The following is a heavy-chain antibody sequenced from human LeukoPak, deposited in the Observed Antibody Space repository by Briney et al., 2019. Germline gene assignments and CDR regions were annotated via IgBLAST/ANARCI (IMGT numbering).Heavy chain of an antibody. CDR1: GGAIRNYY. CDR3: ARLPRPIGGFHFDY. V-gene: IGHV4-59*08. CDR2: ISYSGST. J-gene: IGHJ4*02. Sequence: PSETLSLTCTVAGGAIRNYYWSWIRQSPGKGMECIAYISYSGSTNYNPSLKSRVSISLDSSKNQFSLKLTSLTAADTAVYYCARLPRPIGGFHFDYWGQGALVTVSS. D-gene: IGHD3-10*01.